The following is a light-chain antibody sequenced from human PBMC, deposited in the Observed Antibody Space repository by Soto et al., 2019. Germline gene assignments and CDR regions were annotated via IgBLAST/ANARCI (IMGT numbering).Light chain of an antibody. CDR3: CTYAGSSTYV. CDR2: EGS. Sequence: QAVVTQPASVSGSPGQSITISCTGTSSDVGSYNLVSWYQQHPGKAPKLMIYEGSKRPSGVSNRFSGSKSGNTASLTISGLHAEDEADYYCCTYAGSSTYVFGTGTKLTVL. V-gene: IGLV2-23*01. CDR1: SSDVGSYNL. J-gene: IGLJ1*01.